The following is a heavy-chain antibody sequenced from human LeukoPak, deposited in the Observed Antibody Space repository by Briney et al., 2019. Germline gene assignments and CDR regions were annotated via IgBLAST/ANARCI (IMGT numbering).Heavy chain of an antibody. CDR1: GFTFSSYA. CDR2: IGVSGGTT. D-gene: IGHD3-9*01. CDR3: AKWGDYDVLTGYYDPDN. Sequence: GGSLRLSCAASGFTFSSYAMSWVRQAPGKGLEWVSTIGVSGGTTYYADSVKGRFTISRDNPRNTLYLQMNSLRAEDTAVYYCAKWGDYDVLTGYYDPDNWGQGTLVAVSS. V-gene: IGHV3-23*01. J-gene: IGHJ4*02.